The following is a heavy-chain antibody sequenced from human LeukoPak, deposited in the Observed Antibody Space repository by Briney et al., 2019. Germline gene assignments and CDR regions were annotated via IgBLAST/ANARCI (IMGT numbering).Heavy chain of an antibody. CDR1: GGSINSYY. CDR2: IYYSGST. Sequence: SETLSLTCTVSGGSINSYYWSWIRQPPGKELECIGYIYYSGSTNYNPSLKSRVTISVDTSKNQFSLKLSSVTAADTAVYYCARDRERWYDILTGYYRGNYFDYWGQGTLVTVSS. V-gene: IGHV4-59*12. CDR3: ARDRERWYDILTGYYRGNYFDY. D-gene: IGHD3-9*01. J-gene: IGHJ4*02.